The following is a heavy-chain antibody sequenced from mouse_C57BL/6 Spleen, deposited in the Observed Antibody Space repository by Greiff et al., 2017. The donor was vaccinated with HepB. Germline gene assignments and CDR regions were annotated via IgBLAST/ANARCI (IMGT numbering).Heavy chain of an antibody. V-gene: IGHV1-72*01. D-gene: IGHD2-1*01. CDR1: GYTFTRYW. Sequence: VQLQQPGAELVKPGSSFTLSCQSSGYTFTRYWLHLVIQRPGRGLEWIGRIDPNSCCTKYNEKFKSKATLTVDKPSSTAYMQLSSLTSEDSAVYYCACYGNYYYAMDYWGQGTSVTVSS. J-gene: IGHJ4*01. CDR2: IDPNSCCT. CDR3: ACYGNYYYAMDY.